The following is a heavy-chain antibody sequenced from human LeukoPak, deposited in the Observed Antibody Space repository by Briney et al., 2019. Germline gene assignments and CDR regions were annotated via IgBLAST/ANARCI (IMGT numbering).Heavy chain of an antibody. V-gene: IGHV1-8*01. Sequence: ASVKVSCKASGYTFTSYDINWVRQATGQGLEWMGWMNPNSGNTGYAQKFQGRVTVTRNTSISTAYMELSSLRSEDTAVYYCARPLSLHYYYYYGMDIWGQGTTVTVSS. CDR2: MNPNSGNT. J-gene: IGHJ6*02. CDR3: ARPLSLHYYYYYGMDI. CDR1: GYTFTSYD.